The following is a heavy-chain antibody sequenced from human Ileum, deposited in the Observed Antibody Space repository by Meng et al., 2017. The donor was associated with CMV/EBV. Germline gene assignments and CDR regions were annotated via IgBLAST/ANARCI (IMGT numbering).Heavy chain of an antibody. V-gene: IGHV3-73*01. D-gene: IGHD3-10*01. CDR3: TRNLWFGESLDRFDP. Sequence: FTFSGSARHWVRQTSGRGLEWVGRIRSKVNSYETAYAASVKGRYTVSRDDSKNTAYLQMNSLKTEDTAVYYCTRNLWFGESLDRFDPWGQGTLVTVSS. J-gene: IGHJ5*02. CDR2: IRSKVNSYET. CDR1: FTFSGSA.